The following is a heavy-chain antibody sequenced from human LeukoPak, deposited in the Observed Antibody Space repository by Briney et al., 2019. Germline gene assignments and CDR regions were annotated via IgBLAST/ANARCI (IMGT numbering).Heavy chain of an antibody. J-gene: IGHJ3*02. CDR1: GFTFSSYV. CDR3: AKGPSGSYYGFDM. D-gene: IGHD3-10*01. CDR2: ISGSGGST. Sequence: GGSLRLSCAASGFTFSSYVMSWVRQAPGKGLEWVSAISGSGGSTYFPDSVKGRFTISRDNSKNTLHLQMNSLRAEDTALHYCAKGPSGSYYGFDMWGQGTMVTVSS. V-gene: IGHV3-23*01.